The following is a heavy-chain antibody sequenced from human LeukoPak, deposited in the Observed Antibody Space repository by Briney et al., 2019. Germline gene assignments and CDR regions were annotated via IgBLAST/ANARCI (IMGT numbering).Heavy chain of an antibody. Sequence: SETLSLTCAVYGGSFSGYYWSWIRQPPGKGLEWIGEINHSGSTNYNPSLKSRVTISVDTSKNQFSLKLSSVTAADTAVYYCARGPLAAGYVWGQGTLVTVSS. CDR1: GGSFSGYY. CDR2: INHSGST. V-gene: IGHV4-34*01. J-gene: IGHJ4*02. D-gene: IGHD6-13*01. CDR3: ARGPLAAGYV.